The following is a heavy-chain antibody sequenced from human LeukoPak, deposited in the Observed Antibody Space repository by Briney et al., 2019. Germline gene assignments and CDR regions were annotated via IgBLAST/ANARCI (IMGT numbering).Heavy chain of an antibody. D-gene: IGHD5-18*01. V-gene: IGHV3-11*04. J-gene: IGHJ3*02. CDR3: ARVRGYSSNAFDI. CDR2: ISSSGSTI. Sequence: GGSLRLSCATSGFHFSDYYMSWIRPAPRKGPEWVSYISSSGSTIYYADSVKGGFTISRDNAKNSLYLQMNSMRAEDTAVYYCARVRGYSSNAFDIWGQGTMVTVSS. CDR1: GFHFSDYY.